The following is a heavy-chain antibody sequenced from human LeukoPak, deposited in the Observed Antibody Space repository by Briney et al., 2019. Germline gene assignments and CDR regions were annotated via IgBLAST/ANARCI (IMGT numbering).Heavy chain of an antibody. D-gene: IGHD3-10*01. CDR2: IYNSGST. CDR1: GGSISSYY. V-gene: IGHV4-4*07. CDR3: ARAIWYGSGTTAFDY. J-gene: IGHJ4*02. Sequence: SETLSLTCAVSGGSISSYYWSWIRQPAGKGLEWIGRIYNSGSTNYNTNYNPSLTSRVTMSVDTSKNQFSLKLNSVSAADTAVYFCARAIWYGSGTTAFDYWGQGTLVTVSP.